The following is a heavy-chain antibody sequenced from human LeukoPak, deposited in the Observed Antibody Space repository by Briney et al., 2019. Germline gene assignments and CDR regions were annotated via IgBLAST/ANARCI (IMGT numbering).Heavy chain of an antibody. CDR2: FDPEDGET. CDR3: ATHSGGSYWYDY. J-gene: IGHJ4*02. V-gene: IGHV1-24*01. D-gene: IGHD1-26*01. Sequence: ASVTVSFTFSVYTLTKLSMHWVRQAPGKGQEWKGGFDPEDGETIYAQKFQGRVTMTEDTSTDTAYMELSSLRSEDTAVYYCATHSGGSYWYDYWGQGTLVTVSS. CDR1: VYTLTKLS.